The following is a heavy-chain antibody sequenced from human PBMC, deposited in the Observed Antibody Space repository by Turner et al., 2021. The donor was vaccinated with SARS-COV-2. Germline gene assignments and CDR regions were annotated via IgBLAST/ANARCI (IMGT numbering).Heavy chain of an antibody. CDR3: ASTVWLRGAFDI. V-gene: IGHV4-39*01. CDR2: NYYSGST. D-gene: IGHD5-18*01. Sequence: QLQLQESGPGLVKPSGTLSLTCTVSGGPISSSSYYWGWVRQPPGKGLEWIGSNYYSGSTYYNPSLKSRVTTSVDTSKNQFSLKMSSVTAADTAVYYCASTVWLRGAFDIWGQGTMVTVSS. CDR1: GGPISSSSYY. J-gene: IGHJ3*02.